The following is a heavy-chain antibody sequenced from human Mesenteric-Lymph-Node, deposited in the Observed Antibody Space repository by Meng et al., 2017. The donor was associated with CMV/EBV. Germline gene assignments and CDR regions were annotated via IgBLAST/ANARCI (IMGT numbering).Heavy chain of an antibody. CDR3: AKDPTLKNDFWSGSYAFDI. J-gene: IGHJ3*02. V-gene: IGHV3-30*02. D-gene: IGHD3-3*01. Sequence: GESLKISCAASGFTFSNAWMSWVRQAPGKGLEWVAFIRYDGSNKYYADSVKGRFTISRDNSKNTLYLQMNSLRAEDTAVYYCAKDPTLKNDFWSGSYAFDIWGQGTMVTVS. CDR2: IRYDGSNK. CDR1: GFTFSNAW.